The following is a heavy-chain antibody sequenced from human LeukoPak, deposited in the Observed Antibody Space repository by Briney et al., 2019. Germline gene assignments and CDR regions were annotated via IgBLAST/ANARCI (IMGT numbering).Heavy chain of an antibody. D-gene: IGHD3-3*01. V-gene: IGHV3-20*04. J-gene: IGHJ4*02. CDR3: ARDRNDYDFWSGYSMSYFDY. CDR2: IKWNGGST. CDR1: GFTFEDYD. Sequence: GGSLRLSCAASGFTFEDYDMNWVRQAPGKGLEWVSGIKWNGGSTGYAGSVRGRFTISRDNAKNSLYLQMNSLRAEDTALYYCARDRNDYDFWSGYSMSYFDYWGQGTLVTVSS.